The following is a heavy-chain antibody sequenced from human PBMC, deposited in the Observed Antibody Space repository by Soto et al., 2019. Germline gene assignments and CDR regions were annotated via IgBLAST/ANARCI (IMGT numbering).Heavy chain of an antibody. Sequence: QVQLQQWGAGLLKPSETLSLTCAVYGGSFSGYYWGWIRQPPGKGLEWIGEINQSGGTNYNPSLKSRVTISVDTSKNQFSLKLSSVTAADTAVYYCARGRLGGAADWGQGTLVTVSS. CDR3: ARGRLGGAAD. CDR2: INQSGGT. V-gene: IGHV4-34*01. CDR1: GGSFSGYY. J-gene: IGHJ4*02. D-gene: IGHD1-26*01.